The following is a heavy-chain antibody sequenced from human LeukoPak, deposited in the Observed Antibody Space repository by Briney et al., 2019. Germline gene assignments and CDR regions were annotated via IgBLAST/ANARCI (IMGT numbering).Heavy chain of an antibody. D-gene: IGHD3-10*01. CDR2: ISGGGST. CDR1: GFIFSSCA. J-gene: IGHJ4*02. V-gene: IGHV3-53*01. Sequence: TGGSLRLSCAASGFIFSSCAMSWVRQAPGKGLEWVSVISGGGSTYYADSVKGRFTISRDISKNTLYLQMNSLRAEDTAVYYCARGGGSGSYESFDYWGQGALVTVSS. CDR3: ARGGGSGSYESFDY.